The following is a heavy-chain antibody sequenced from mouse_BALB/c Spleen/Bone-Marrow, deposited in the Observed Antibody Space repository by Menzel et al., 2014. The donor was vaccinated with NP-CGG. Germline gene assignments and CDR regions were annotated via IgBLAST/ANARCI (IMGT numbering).Heavy chain of an antibody. CDR2: ISSGGSYT. J-gene: IGHJ2*01. CDR3: ARQTYYDYDGYFDY. D-gene: IGHD2-4*01. Sequence: EVMLVESGGDLVKPGGSLKLSCAASGFTFSSYGMSWVRQTPDKRLEWVATISSGGSYTYYPDSVKGRFTISRDYAKNTLYLQMSSLKSEDTAMYYCARQTYYDYDGYFDYWGQGTTLTVSS. CDR1: GFTFSSYG. V-gene: IGHV5-6*01.